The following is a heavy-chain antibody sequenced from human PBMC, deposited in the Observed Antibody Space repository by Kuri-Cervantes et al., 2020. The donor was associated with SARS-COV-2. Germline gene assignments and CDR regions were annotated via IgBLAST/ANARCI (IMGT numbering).Heavy chain of an antibody. J-gene: IGHJ6*02. Sequence: ASVKVSCKASGYTFTSYYMHWVRQAPGQGLEWMGIINPSGGSTSYAQKFQGRVTMTRDTSTSTVYMELSSLRSEDTAVYYCAKGSYYDSSGSNYYYYGMDVWGQGTTVTVSS. CDR3: AKGSYYDSSGSNYYYYGMDV. V-gene: IGHV1-46*01. D-gene: IGHD3-22*01. CDR1: GYTFTSYY. CDR2: INPSGGST.